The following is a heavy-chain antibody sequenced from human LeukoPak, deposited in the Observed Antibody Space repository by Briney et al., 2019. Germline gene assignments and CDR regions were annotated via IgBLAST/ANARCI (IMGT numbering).Heavy chain of an antibody. CDR3: ARDSTSLSY. V-gene: IGHV3-23*01. J-gene: IGHJ4*02. CDR1: GFTFSSYA. D-gene: IGHD3-16*02. CDR2: INNRGGST. Sequence: GGSLRLSCAASGFTFSSYAMSWVRQAPGKGLEWVSSINNRGGSTFYADSVKGRFTISRDNSKNTLYLQMNSLRAEDTAVYCCARDSTSLSYWGQGTLVTVSS.